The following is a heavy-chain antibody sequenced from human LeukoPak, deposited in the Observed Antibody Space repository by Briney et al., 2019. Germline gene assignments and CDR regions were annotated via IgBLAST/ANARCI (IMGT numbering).Heavy chain of an antibody. V-gene: IGHV4-34*01. CDR2: INHSGDT. D-gene: IGHD1/OR15-1a*01. CDR1: GGSFTNYY. CDR3: ARGPGTVGLSP. J-gene: IGHJ5*02. Sequence: SETLSLTCNVSGGSFTNYYWSWIRQTPEKGLEWVGQINHSGDTSYNPSLRSRVPLSVDRSKNQFSLKVTSVTAADTGVYYCARGPGTVGLSPWGQGTLVSVPS.